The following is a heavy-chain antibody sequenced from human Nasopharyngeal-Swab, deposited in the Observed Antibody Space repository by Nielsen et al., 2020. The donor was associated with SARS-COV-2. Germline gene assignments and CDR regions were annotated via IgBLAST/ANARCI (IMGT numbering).Heavy chain of an antibody. D-gene: IGHD3-22*01. V-gene: IGHV4-39*02. Sequence: PGKGLEWIGSIYYAGSSSYSGRTYYNPSLENRVTISVDTSKNRFSLKVSSVTAADTAVYYCAREKTHYDSSGYYYLWFDPWGQGTLVTVSS. CDR2: IYYAGSSSYSGRT. J-gene: IGHJ5*02. CDR3: AREKTHYDSSGYYYLWFDP.